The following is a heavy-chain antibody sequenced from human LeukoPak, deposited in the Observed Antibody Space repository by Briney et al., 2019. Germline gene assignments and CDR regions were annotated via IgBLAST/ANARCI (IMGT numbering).Heavy chain of an antibody. CDR2: INPNSGGT. V-gene: IGHV1-2*02. CDR3: ARDPLGYCSRTSCADAFDI. Sequence: ASVKVSCKASGYTFTGYFMHWVRRAPGQGLEWMGWINPNSGGTNYAQKFQGRVTMTRDTSISTAYMDLSRLRSDDTAVYYCARDPLGYCSRTSCADAFDIWGQGTMVTVSS. CDR1: GYTFTGYF. D-gene: IGHD2-2*01. J-gene: IGHJ3*02.